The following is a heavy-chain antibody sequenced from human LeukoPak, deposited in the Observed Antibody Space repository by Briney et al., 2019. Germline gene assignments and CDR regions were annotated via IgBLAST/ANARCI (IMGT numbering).Heavy chain of an antibody. Sequence: ASVKVSCKASGFTFNAYYIHWVRQAPGQGLEWMGWINPNTGDTNFAQKFQGRVAMARDTSLSTAYMDLSRLTSDDTAVYYCARDWPGISLHFDLWGRGTLITVSS. CDR2: INPNTGDT. V-gene: IGHV1-2*02. J-gene: IGHJ2*01. CDR1: GFTFNAYY. CDR3: ARDWPGISLHFDL. D-gene: IGHD2-15*01.